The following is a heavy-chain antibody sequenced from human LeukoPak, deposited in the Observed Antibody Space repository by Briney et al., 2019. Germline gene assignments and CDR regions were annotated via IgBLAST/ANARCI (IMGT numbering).Heavy chain of an antibody. Sequence: GASVTVSFTASGYIFTDYAIHWLRQAPGQRPERMGWMNAGNGNTKYSQKFQGRITLIRDTSAATAYMELSSLRHDDLAVYYCARGRGTSGSNRDFYYYYYMDVWGKGTTVTVSS. CDR3: ARGRGTSGSNRDFYYYYYMDV. J-gene: IGHJ6*03. D-gene: IGHD2-15*01. V-gene: IGHV1-3*01. CDR1: GYIFTDYA. CDR2: MNAGNGNT.